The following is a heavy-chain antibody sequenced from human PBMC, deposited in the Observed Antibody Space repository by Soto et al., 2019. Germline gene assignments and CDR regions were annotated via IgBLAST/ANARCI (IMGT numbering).Heavy chain of an antibody. CDR2: ISAYNGNT. Sequence: QVQLVQSGAEVKKPGASVKVSCKASGYTFTSYGISWVRQAPGQGLEWMGWISAYNGNTNYAQKLQRRVTMTTDTSTSTAYMELRSLRSDDTAVYYCARDLYYDILTGYSYYFDYWGQGTLFTVSS. D-gene: IGHD3-9*01. J-gene: IGHJ4*02. CDR3: ARDLYYDILTGYSYYFDY. V-gene: IGHV1-18*01. CDR1: GYTFTSYG.